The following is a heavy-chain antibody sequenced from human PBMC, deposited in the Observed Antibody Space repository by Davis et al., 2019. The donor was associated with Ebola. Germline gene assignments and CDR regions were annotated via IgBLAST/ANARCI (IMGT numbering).Heavy chain of an antibody. CDR2: LSGSGGST. CDR1: GFTFSDYY. CDR3: AKGSGLSVVPAAIPWGLYNVNWFDP. D-gene: IGHD2-2*01. V-gene: IGHV3-23*01. Sequence: PGGSLRLSCAASGFTFSDYYMSWIRQAPGKGLEWVSALSGSGGSTYYADSVKGRFTISRDNSKNTLYLQMNSLRAEDTAVYYCAKGSGLSVVPAAIPWGLYNVNWFDPWGQGTLVTVSS. J-gene: IGHJ5*02.